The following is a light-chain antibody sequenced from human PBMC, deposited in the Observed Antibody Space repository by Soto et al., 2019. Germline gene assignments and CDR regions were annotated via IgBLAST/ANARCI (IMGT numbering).Light chain of an antibody. V-gene: IGLV2-8*01. Sequence: QSALTQPPSASGSPGQAVTTSCTGSSSDVGGYDFVSWYQQHPGALPKLMIYEVNKRPSGVPDRFSGSKSANTASLTVSGLQADDEADYYCSSYGGFNNVVFGGATKLTVL. CDR2: EVN. CDR3: SSYGGFNNVV. CDR1: SSDVGGYDF. J-gene: IGLJ2*01.